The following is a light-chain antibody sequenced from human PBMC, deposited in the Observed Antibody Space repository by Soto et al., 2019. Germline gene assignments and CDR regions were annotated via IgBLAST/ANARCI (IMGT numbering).Light chain of an antibody. CDR2: GNS. CDR3: QSYDSSLSGLYV. J-gene: IGLJ1*01. V-gene: IGLV1-40*01. CDR1: SSNIGAGYD. Sequence: VLTQPPSVSGAPGQRVTISCTGSSSNIGAGYDVHWYQQLPGTAPKLLIYGNSNRPSGVPDRFSGSKSGTSASLAITGLQAEDEADYYCQSYDSSLSGLYVFGTGTKVTV.